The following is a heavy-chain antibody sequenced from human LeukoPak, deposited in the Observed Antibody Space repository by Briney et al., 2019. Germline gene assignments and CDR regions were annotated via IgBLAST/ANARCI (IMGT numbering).Heavy chain of an antibody. CDR3: ARIFYFGIAAASTFDY. V-gene: IGHV4-59*01. D-gene: IGHD6-13*01. CDR2: IYYSGST. CDR1: GGSISSYY. J-gene: IGHJ4*02. Sequence: SETLSLTCTVSGGSISSYYWSWIRQPPGKGLEWIGYIYYSGSTNYNPSLKSRVTISVDTSKNQFSLKLSSMTAADTAVYYCARIFYFGIAAASTFDYWGQGTLVTVSS.